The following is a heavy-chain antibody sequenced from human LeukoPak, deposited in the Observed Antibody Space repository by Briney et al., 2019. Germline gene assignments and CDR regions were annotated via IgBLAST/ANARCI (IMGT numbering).Heavy chain of an antibody. V-gene: IGHV4-39*01. Sequence: SETLSLTCTVSGGSISSSNYYWGWIRQPPGKGLEWIGSIYYSGSTYYKSSLKSRITISVDTSKNQFSLKLSSVTAADTAVYYCARNVTGGSSGYWRFDYWGQGTLVTVSS. CDR3: ARNVTGGSSGYWRFDY. D-gene: IGHD3-22*01. CDR1: GGSISSSNYY. CDR2: IYYSGST. J-gene: IGHJ4*02.